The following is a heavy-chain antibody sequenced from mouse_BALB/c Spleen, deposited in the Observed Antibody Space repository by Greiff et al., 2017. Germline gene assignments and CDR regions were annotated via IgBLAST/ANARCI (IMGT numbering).Heavy chain of an antibody. V-gene: IGHV1S34*01. CDR1: GYSFTGYY. CDR2: ISCYNGAT. D-gene: IGHD2-4*01. Sequence: LVKTGASVKISCKAPGYSFTGYYMHWVKQSHGKSLEWIGYISCYNGATSYNQKFKGKATFTVDTSSSTAYMQFNSLTSEDSAVYYCARRSTMITTFDYWGQGTTLTVSS. CDR3: ARRSTMITTFDY. J-gene: IGHJ2*01.